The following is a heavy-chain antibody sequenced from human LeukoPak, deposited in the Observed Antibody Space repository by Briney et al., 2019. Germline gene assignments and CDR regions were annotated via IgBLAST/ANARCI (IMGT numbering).Heavy chain of an antibody. Sequence: SVKVSCKASGGTFSSYAISWVRQAPGQGLEWMGGIIPIFGTANYAQKFQGRVTITADESTSTAYTELSSLRSEDTAVYYCARGRYMVRGVIINDYWGQGTLVTVSS. J-gene: IGHJ4*02. CDR1: GGTFSSYA. D-gene: IGHD3-10*01. CDR3: ARGRYMVRGVIINDY. CDR2: IIPIFGTA. V-gene: IGHV1-69*13.